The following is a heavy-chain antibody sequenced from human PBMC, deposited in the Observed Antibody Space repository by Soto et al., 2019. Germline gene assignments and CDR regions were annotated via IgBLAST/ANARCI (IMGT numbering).Heavy chain of an antibody. V-gene: IGHV4-31*03. CDR1: GGSISSGGYY. J-gene: IGHJ6*02. D-gene: IGHD6-6*01. Sequence: QVQLQESGPGLVKSSQTLSLTCTVSGGSISSGGYYWSWIRQHPGKGLEWIGYIYYSGSTYYNPSLKSRVTISVDTSKNQFSLKLSSVTAADTAVYYCARDSSYSSSSQGMDVWGQGTTVTVSS. CDR2: IYYSGST. CDR3: ARDSSYSSSSQGMDV.